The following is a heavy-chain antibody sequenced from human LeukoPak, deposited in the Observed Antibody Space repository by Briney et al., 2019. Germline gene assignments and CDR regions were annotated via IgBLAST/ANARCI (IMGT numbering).Heavy chain of an antibody. CDR3: ARDRVTTGTPYYYYYYMDV. V-gene: IGHV3-21*01. Sequence: GGSLRLSCAASGSTFSTYSMNWVRQAPGKGLEWVSSISRSSSYIYYADSMKGRFTISRDNAKNSLYLQMNSLRAEDTAVYYCARDRVTTGTPYYYYYYMDVWGKGTTVTISS. CDR2: ISRSSSYI. CDR1: GSTFSTYS. D-gene: IGHD1-1*01. J-gene: IGHJ6*03.